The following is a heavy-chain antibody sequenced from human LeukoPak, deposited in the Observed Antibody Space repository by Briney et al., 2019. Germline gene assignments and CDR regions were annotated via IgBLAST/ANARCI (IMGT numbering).Heavy chain of an antibody. CDR2: VHFSGRT. CDR1: GGSISSTNW. V-gene: IGHV4-4*02. CDR3: AREGGPYRPLDY. Sequence: SETLSLTCGVSGGSISSTNWWTWVRQPPGEGLEWIGAVHFSGRTNYNPSLESRVTMSVDMSENHISLKLTSVTAADTAVYYCAREGGPYRPLDYSGQGTLVTVSS. J-gene: IGHJ4*02.